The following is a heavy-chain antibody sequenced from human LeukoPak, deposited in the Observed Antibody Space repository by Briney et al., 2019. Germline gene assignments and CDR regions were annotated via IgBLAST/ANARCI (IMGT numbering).Heavy chain of an antibody. V-gene: IGHV1-18*01. Sequence: GASVKVSCKASGYTFTNYAVNWVRQAPGQGLEWMGWISAYNGNTNYAQKLQGRVTMTTDTSTSTAYMELRSLRSDDTAVYYCARDYGDYPFDYWGQGTLVTVSS. CDR3: ARDYGDYPFDY. CDR1: GYTFTNYA. CDR2: ISAYNGNT. D-gene: IGHD4-17*01. J-gene: IGHJ4*02.